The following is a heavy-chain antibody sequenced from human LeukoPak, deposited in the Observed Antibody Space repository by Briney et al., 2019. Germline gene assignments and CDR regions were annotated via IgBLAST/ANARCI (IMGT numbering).Heavy chain of an antibody. CDR1: GGSITGFY. D-gene: IGHD1-26*01. CDR3: ARAGSYYYYYGMDV. Sequence: SETLSLTCTVSGGSITGFYWSWIRQPAGKGLEWIGHIYSSGSTNYNPSLKSRVTISVDTSKNQFSLKLSSVTAADTAVYYCARAGSYYYYYGMDVWGQGTTVTVSS. V-gene: IGHV4-4*07. CDR2: IYSSGST. J-gene: IGHJ6*02.